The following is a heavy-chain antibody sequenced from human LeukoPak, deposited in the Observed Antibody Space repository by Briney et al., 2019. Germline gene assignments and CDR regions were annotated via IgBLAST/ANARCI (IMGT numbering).Heavy chain of an antibody. V-gene: IGHV3-23*01. CDR2: ISGSGGST. CDR3: AKASGSYWTDDAFDI. Sequence: GGSLRLSCAASGFTFSSYGMHWVRQAPGKGLEWVSAISGSGGSTYYADSVKGRFTISRDNSKNTLYLQMNSLRAEDTAVYYCAKASGSYWTDDAFDIWGQGTMVTVSS. D-gene: IGHD1-26*01. CDR1: GFTFSSYG. J-gene: IGHJ3*02.